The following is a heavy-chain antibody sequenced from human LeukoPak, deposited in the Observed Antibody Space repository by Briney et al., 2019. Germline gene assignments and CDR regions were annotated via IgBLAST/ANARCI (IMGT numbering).Heavy chain of an antibody. D-gene: IGHD3-10*01. CDR1: GGSISSYY. CDR2: IYYSGST. CDR3: ARGGGITMVRGVPTRYWYFVL. V-gene: IGHV4-59*01. J-gene: IGHJ2*01. Sequence: SETLSLTCTVSGGSISSYYWSWIRQPPGKGLEWIGYIYYSGSTNYNPSLKSRVTISVDTSKNQFSLRLSSVTAADTAVYYCARGGGITMVRGVPTRYWYFVLWGRGTLVTVSS.